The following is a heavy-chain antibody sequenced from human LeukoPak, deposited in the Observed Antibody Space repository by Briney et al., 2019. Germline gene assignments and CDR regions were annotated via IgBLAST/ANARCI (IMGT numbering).Heavy chain of an antibody. CDR3: ARDRGGSGPGGYYFDY. CDR2: IYSGGTT. CDR1: GFTVSSNY. V-gene: IGHV3-66*01. J-gene: IGHJ4*02. D-gene: IGHD3-10*01. Sequence: PGGSLRLSCAASGFTVSSNYMSWVRQAPGKGLEWVSLIYSGGTTYYVDSVEGRFTISRDDSKNTLYLQMNSLRAEDSAVYYCARDRGGSGPGGYYFDYWGQGTLVTVSS.